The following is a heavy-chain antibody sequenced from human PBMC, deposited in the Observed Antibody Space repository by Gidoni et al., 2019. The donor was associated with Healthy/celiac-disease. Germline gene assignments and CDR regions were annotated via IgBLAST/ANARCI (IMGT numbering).Heavy chain of an antibody. CDR1: GFTFSSYA. Sequence: EVQLVESGGGLVQPGGSLRLSCAASGFTFSSYAMSWVRQAPGKGLEWVSAISGSGGSTYYADSVKGRFTISRDNSKNTLYLQMNSLRAEDTAVYYGAKVDSSSWWVTHDYWGQGTLVTVSA. V-gene: IGHV3-23*04. CDR3: AKVDSSSWWVTHDY. J-gene: IGHJ4*02. D-gene: IGHD6-13*01. CDR2: ISGSGGST.